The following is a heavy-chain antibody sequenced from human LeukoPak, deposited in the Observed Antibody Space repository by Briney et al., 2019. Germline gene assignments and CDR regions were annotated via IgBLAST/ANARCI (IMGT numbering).Heavy chain of an antibody. J-gene: IGHJ4*02. CDR3: AGERGEEYSSGWYKTNYFYN. V-gene: IGHV4-39*07. D-gene: IGHD6-19*01. Sequence: PSETLSLTCTVSGDSFSSVTDYWAWIRQPPGKGLEWIAIGDYSGGTYYNPSLESRVAISADMSKNQISLKLTSVTGADTAVYYCAGERGEEYSSGWYKTNYFYNWGQGIRVTVSS. CDR2: GDYSGGT. CDR1: GDSFSSVTDY.